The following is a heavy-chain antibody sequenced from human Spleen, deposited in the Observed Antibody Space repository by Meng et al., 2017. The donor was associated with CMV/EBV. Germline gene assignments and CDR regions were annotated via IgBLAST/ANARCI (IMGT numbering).Heavy chain of an antibody. CDR2: IRDTDGVA. D-gene: IGHD2-21*02. V-gene: IGHV3-23*01. J-gene: IGHJ4*02. Sequence: GESLKISCAASGFTFDDYGMSWVRQAPGKGLEWISRIRDTDGVASYADSVRGRFTISRDISQNTLYLQMNSLKVEDTAVYYCTKGATFGVTAPDYWGQGTLVTVSS. CDR1: GFTFDDYG. CDR3: TKGATFGVTAPDY.